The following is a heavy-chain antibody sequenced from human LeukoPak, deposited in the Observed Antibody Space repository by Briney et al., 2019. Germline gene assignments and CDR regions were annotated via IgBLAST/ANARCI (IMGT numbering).Heavy chain of an antibody. CDR1: GGSLSSYY. CDR2: IYYSGST. Sequence: PSETLSLTCSVYGGSLSSYYWGWIRQPPGKGLEWIGSIYYSGSTYYNPSLKSRVTISVDTSKNQFSLKLSSVTAADTAVYYCAREEVRGGWSFDYWGQGTLVTVSS. CDR3: AREEVRGGWSFDY. V-gene: IGHV4-39*07. J-gene: IGHJ4*02. D-gene: IGHD6-19*01.